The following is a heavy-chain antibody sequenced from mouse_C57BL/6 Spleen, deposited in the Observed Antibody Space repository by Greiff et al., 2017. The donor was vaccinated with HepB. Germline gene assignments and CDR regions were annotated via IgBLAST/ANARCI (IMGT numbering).Heavy chain of an antibody. CDR2: IDPENGDT. Sequence: VQLQQSGAELVRPGASVKLSCTASGFNIKDDYMHWVKQRPEQGLEWIGWIDPENGDTEYASKFQGKATITADTSSNTAYLQLSSLTSEDTAVYYCTTRFITTVEYYFDYWGQGTTLTVSS. CDR3: TTRFITTVEYYFDY. D-gene: IGHD1-1*01. V-gene: IGHV14-4*01. CDR1: GFNIKDDY. J-gene: IGHJ2*01.